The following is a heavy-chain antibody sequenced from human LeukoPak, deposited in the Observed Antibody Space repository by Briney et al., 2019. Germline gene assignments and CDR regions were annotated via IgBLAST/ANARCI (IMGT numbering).Heavy chain of an antibody. CDR1: GYSIRSGYY. Sequence: SETLSLTCTVSGYSIRSGYYWGWVRQPPGKGLEWIGSIFHSGNTYYNPSLKSRVTISVDTSKNQFSLKLSSVTAADTAVYYCARYIAVAGEYYFDYWGQGTLVTVSS. D-gene: IGHD6-19*01. CDR2: IFHSGNT. CDR3: ARYIAVAGEYYFDY. J-gene: IGHJ4*02. V-gene: IGHV4-38-2*02.